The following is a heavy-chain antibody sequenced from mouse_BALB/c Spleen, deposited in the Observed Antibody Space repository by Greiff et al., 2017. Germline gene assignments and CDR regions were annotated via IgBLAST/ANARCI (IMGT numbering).Heavy chain of an antibody. CDR1: GYTFTSYW. D-gene: IGHD1-1*01. Sequence: VKLQQPGAELVRPGASVKLSCKASGYTFTSYWMNWVKQRPEQGLEWIGRIDPHDSETHYNQKFKDKAILTVDKSSSTAYMQLSSLTSEDSAVYYCARFITTVVATGEYAMDYWGQGTSVTVSS. CDR3: ARFITTVVATGEYAMDY. J-gene: IGHJ4*01. V-gene: IGHV1-52*01. CDR2: IDPHDSET.